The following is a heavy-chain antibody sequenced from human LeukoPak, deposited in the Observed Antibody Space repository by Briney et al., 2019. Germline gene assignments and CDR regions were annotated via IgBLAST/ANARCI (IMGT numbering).Heavy chain of an antibody. Sequence: GGSLRLSCTASGFPFSTNWLSWVRQAPGKGLEWVANINQDGSGEYYAGSVKGRFTIARDNAKNSLYLQMNSLRAEDTAVYYCARDDDVWSGWGHWGRGTLVTVSS. CDR3: ARDDDVWSGWGH. D-gene: IGHD3-3*01. CDR1: GFPFSTNW. J-gene: IGHJ4*02. V-gene: IGHV3-7*01. CDR2: INQDGSGE.